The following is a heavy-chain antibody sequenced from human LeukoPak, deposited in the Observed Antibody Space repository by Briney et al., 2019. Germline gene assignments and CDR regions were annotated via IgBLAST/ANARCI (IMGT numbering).Heavy chain of an antibody. Sequence: SGPTLVKPTQALALTCTFSGFSLSTSGVGLGWVRQPPGKALDWLAFIYWDDDKRYSPTLKSRLTITKDTSKNQVVLTMTNMDPADTATYYCAHRRNYYDSSGTLDYWGQGTLVTVSS. D-gene: IGHD3-22*01. V-gene: IGHV2-5*02. CDR2: IYWDDDK. J-gene: IGHJ4*02. CDR1: GFSLSTSGVG. CDR3: AHRRNYYDSSGTLDY.